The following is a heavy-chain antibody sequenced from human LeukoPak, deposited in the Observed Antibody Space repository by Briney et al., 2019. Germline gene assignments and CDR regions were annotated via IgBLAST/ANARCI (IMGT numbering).Heavy chain of an antibody. D-gene: IGHD2-2*01. V-gene: IGHV4-4*02. J-gene: IGHJ5*02. CDR3: ARYCSSTSCYFQSAFDP. CDR1: GGSISSSNW. CDR2: IYHSGST. Sequence: SETLPLTCAVSGGSISSSNWWSWVRQPPGKGLEWIGEIYHSGSTNYNPSLKSRVTISVDKSKNQFSLKLSSVTAADTAVYYCARYCSSTSCYFQSAFDPWGQGTLVTVSS.